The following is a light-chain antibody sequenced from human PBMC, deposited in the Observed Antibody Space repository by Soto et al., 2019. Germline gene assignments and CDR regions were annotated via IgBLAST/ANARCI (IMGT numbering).Light chain of an antibody. V-gene: IGLV1-44*01. Sequence: QSVLTQPPSASGTPGQRVTISCSTSSSNLGDNTVNWYQQVPGTAPNLLIYNYDQRPSGVPDRFSGSKSGTSASLAISGLQSEDEDDYYCASWDASLNGYVFGTGTKVTVL. CDR2: NYD. CDR1: SSNLGDNT. CDR3: ASWDASLNGYV. J-gene: IGLJ1*01.